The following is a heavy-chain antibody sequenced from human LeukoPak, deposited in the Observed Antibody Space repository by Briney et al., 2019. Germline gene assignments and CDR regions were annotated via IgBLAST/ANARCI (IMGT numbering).Heavy chain of an antibody. V-gene: IGHV3-33*01. Sequence: GGSLRLSCAASGFTFSSYGMHWVRQAPGKGLEWVAVIWYDGSNKYYGDSVKGRFTISRDNSKNTLYLQMNSLRAEDTAVYYCTTSGNPSLIDIWGQGTMVTVSS. CDR2: IWYDGSNK. J-gene: IGHJ3*02. CDR3: TTSGNPSLIDI. CDR1: GFTFSSYG. D-gene: IGHD1-26*01.